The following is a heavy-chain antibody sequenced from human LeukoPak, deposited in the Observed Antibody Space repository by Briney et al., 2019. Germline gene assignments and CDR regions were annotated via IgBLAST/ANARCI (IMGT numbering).Heavy chain of an antibody. V-gene: IGHV4-34*01. D-gene: IGHD3-10*01. CDR1: GGSFSGYY. Sequence: SETLSLTCAVYGGSFSGYYWSWIPQPPGKGLEWMGEINHSGSNNYNPSLKSRVTISVDTSKNQFSLKLSSVTAADTAVYYCARGREVLWFGELRNYYYMDVWGKGTTVTASS. CDR2: INHSGSN. CDR3: ARGREVLWFGELRNYYYMDV. J-gene: IGHJ6*03.